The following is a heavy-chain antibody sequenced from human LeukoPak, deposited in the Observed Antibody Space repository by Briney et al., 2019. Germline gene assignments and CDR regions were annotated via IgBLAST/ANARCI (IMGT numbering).Heavy chain of an antibody. CDR2: ISAYNGNP. CDR1: GYTFTSFG. V-gene: IGHV1-18*01. Sequence: GASVTVSCKASGYTFTSFGISWVRQAPGQGLEWMGWISAYNGNPTYAQKVQGRVAVTTDTSTSTAYMELRSLTSDDTAVYFCARAGQGYYYDTSAYYYDYWGQGTLVTVSS. CDR3: ARAGQGYYYDTSAYYYDY. J-gene: IGHJ4*02. D-gene: IGHD3-22*01.